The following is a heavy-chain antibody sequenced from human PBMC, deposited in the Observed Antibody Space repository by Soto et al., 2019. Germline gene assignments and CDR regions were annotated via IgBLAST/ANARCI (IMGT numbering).Heavy chain of an antibody. CDR2: IYYSGST. V-gene: IGHV4-61*01. CDR1: GGSVSSGSYY. CDR3: ARDHYYYDSSGYPLNWFDP. J-gene: IGHJ5*02. D-gene: IGHD3-22*01. Sequence: SETLSLTCTVSGGSVSSGSYYWSWIRQPPGKGLEGIGYIYYSGSTNYNPSLKSRVTISVDTSKNQFSLKLSSVTAADTAVYYCARDHYYYDSSGYPLNWFDPWGQGTLVTVSS.